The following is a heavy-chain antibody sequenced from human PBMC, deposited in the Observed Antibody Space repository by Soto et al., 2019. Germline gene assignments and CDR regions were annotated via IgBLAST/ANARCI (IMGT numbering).Heavy chain of an antibody. CDR1: GFTFSSYA. D-gene: IGHD6-19*01. CDR2: ISYDGGNK. J-gene: IGHJ4*02. Sequence: QVQLVESGGGVVQPGRSLRLSCAAFGFTFSSYALHWVRQAPGKGLGWVAVISYDGGNKYYADSVKGRFTISRDNSKNTLYLQMNRLRAEDTAVYYCAKVSSDWGFDYWGQGTLVTVSS. V-gene: IGHV3-30-3*01. CDR3: AKVSSDWGFDY.